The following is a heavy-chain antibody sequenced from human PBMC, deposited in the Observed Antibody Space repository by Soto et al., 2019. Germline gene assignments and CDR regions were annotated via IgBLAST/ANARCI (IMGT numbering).Heavy chain of an antibody. V-gene: IGHV1-69*06. CDR2: IIPIFGTA. D-gene: IGHD4-4*01. J-gene: IGHJ6*02. Sequence: SLQGSLKASGDTLRSYAIIWVSQAPRQGLEWMGGIIPIFGTANYAQKFQGRVTITADKSTSTAYMELSSLRSEDTAVYYCARVQSTYYYYYYGMDVWGQGTKVTVSS. CDR1: GDTLRSYA. CDR3: ARVQSTYYYYYYGMDV.